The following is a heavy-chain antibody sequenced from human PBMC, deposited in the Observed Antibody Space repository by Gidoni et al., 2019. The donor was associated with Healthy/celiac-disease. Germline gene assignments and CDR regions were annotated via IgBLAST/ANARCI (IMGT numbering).Heavy chain of an antibody. CDR1: GFTFSNAW. J-gene: IGHJ4*02. Sequence: EVQLVECGRGLVTPGGSVRLSCAASGFTFSNAWMSGVRQAPGKGGEWVGRIKSKTDGGTTDYAAPVKGRFTITRDDSKNTPYLQMNSRKTEDTAVYYCTTEYSSSLGFDYWGQGTLVTVSS. D-gene: IGHD6-6*01. V-gene: IGHV3-15*01. CDR3: TTEYSSSLGFDY. CDR2: IKSKTDGGTT.